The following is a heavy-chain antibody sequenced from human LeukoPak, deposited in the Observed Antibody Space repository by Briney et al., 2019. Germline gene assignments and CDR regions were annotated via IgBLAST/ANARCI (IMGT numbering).Heavy chain of an antibody. D-gene: IGHD6-19*01. CDR3: VRSAVAGTLGYFDY. J-gene: IGHJ4*02. Sequence: ASVKVSCKASGYTFTGYYMHWVRQAPGQGLEWMGWINPNSGGTNYAQKFQSWVTMTRDTSISTAYMELSRLRSDDTAVYYCVRSAVAGTLGYFDYWGQGTLVTVSS. CDR2: INPNSGGT. V-gene: IGHV1-2*04. CDR1: GYTFTGYY.